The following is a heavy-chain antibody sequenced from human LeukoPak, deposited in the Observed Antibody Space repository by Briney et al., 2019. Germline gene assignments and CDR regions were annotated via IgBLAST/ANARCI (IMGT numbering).Heavy chain of an antibody. CDR3: AKVEDYYYYMDV. Sequence: PGRSPRLSCAASGFTFDDYAMHWVRQAPGKGLEWVSGISWNSGSIGYADSVKGRFTISRDNAKNSLYLQMNSLRAEDTALYYCAKVEDYYYYMDVWGKGTTVTVSS. V-gene: IGHV3-9*01. CDR2: ISWNSGSI. CDR1: GFTFDDYA. J-gene: IGHJ6*03.